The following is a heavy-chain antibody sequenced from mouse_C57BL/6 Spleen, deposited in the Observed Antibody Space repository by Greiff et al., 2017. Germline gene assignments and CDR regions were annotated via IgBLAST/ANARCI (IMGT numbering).Heavy chain of an antibody. Sequence: EVQLQQSGPELVKPGASVKISCKASGYTFTDYYMNWVKQSPGQSLEWIGDINPNNGSTSYNQKFKGKATLTVDKSSSTAYMELRSLTSEDSAVXYCGRRMDSNYVDDAMDYWGQGTSVTVSS. CDR1: GYTFTDYY. J-gene: IGHJ4*01. D-gene: IGHD2-5*01. CDR2: INPNNGST. V-gene: IGHV1-26*01. CDR3: GRRMDSNYVDDAMDY.